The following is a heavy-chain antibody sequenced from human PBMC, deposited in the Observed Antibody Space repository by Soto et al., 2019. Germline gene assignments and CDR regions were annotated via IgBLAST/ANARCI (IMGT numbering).Heavy chain of an antibody. CDR2: TESNGDKT. V-gene: IGHV3-64*04. D-gene: IGHD3-3*01. Sequence: HPGGSLRLSCTASGFTFSSYFMHWVRQTPGKRLEYVSSTESNGDKTYYADSVKGRFSISRDNSKNTLYLQMNSLRAEDTAVYYCAKDSPIPQYYDFWSGYRPQYYGMDVWGQGTTVTVSS. CDR3: AKDSPIPQYYDFWSGYRPQYYGMDV. CDR1: GFTFSSYF. J-gene: IGHJ6*02.